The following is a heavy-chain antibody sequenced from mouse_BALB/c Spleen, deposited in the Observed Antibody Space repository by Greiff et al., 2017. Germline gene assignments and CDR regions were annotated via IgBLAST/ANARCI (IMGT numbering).Heavy chain of an antibody. D-gene: IGHD2-14*01. CDR1: GFSLTGYG. V-gene: IGHV2-6-7*01. J-gene: IGHJ4*01. CDR3: ARDNRYDLYYYAMDY. Sequence: QVQLKQSGPGLVAPSQSLSITCTVSGFSLTGYGVNWVRQPPGKGLEWLGMIWGDGSTDYNSALKSRLSISKDNSKSQVFLKMNSLQTDDTARYYCARDNRYDLYYYAMDYWGQGTSVTVSS. CDR2: IWGDGST.